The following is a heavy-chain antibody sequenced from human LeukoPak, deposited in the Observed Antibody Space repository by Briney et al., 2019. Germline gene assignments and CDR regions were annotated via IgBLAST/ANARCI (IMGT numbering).Heavy chain of an antibody. CDR3: AGGFYGSGTSYFDY. Sequence: PSETLSLTCTVSGGSISSGGYYWSWIRQHPGKGLECIGYIYHSGSTYYNPSLKSRVSVSVDTSKNQFSLKLSSVTAADTAVYYCAGGFYGSGTSYFDYWGQGTLVTVSS. J-gene: IGHJ4*02. CDR1: GGSISSGGYY. D-gene: IGHD3-10*01. CDR2: IYHSGST. V-gene: IGHV4-31*03.